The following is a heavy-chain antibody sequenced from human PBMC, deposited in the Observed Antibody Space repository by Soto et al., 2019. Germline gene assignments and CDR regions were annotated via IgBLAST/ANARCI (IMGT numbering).Heavy chain of an antibody. Sequence: SETLSLTCTVSDGSISSYYWSWIRQPPGKGLECIGYISYSGSTKYNPSLKNRVTILRDRSKKQFSLKLSSVTAADTAVYYCERSSSRSYYQQYWGQGALVTVSS. D-gene: IGHD3-10*01. J-gene: IGHJ4*02. V-gene: IGHV4-59*01. CDR2: ISYSGST. CDR1: DGSISSYY. CDR3: ERSSSRSYYQQY.